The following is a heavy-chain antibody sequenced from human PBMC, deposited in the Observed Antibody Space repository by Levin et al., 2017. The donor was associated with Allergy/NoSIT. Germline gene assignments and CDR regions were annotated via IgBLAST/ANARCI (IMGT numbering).Heavy chain of an antibody. CDR1: GFTFSSYA. CDR2: ISSNGGST. D-gene: IGHD3-10*01. V-gene: IGHV3-64D*06. Sequence: GGSLRLSCSASGFTFSSYAMHWVRQAPGKGLEYVSAISSNGGSTYYADSVKGRFTISRDNSKNTLYLQMSSLRAEDTAVYYCVKDIPLWFGELSGGGYFDYWGQGTLVTVSS. CDR3: VKDIPLWFGELSGGGYFDY. J-gene: IGHJ4*02.